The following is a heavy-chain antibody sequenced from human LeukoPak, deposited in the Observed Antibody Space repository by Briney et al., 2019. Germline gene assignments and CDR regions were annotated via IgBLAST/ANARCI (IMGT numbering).Heavy chain of an antibody. CDR3: ARVRYGGTYDY. CDR1: GGSISSYY. CDR2: IYSSGTT. V-gene: IGHV4-4*07. D-gene: IGHD4/OR15-4a*01. J-gene: IGHJ4*02. Sequence: SETLSLTCTVSGGSISSYYWSWIRQPAGKGLEWIGRIYSSGTTNYNPSLKSRVTISVDTSNNQFSLKLSSVTAADTAVYYCARVRYGGTYDYWGQGTLVTVSS.